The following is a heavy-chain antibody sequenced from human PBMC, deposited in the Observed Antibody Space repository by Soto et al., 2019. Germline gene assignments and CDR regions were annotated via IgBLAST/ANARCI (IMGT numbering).Heavy chain of an antibody. V-gene: IGHV1-2*04. J-gene: IGHJ6*02. CDR3: ARDLRCSSTSCYPDYYYYGMDV. CDR1: GYTFTGYY. CDR2: INPNSGGT. Sequence: QVQLVQSGAEVKKPGASVKVSCKASGYTFTGYYMHWVRQAPGQGLEWMGWINPNSGGTNYAQKFQGWVTMTRDTSISTAYMALSRLRSDDTAVYYCARDLRCSSTSCYPDYYYYGMDVWGQGTTVTVSS. D-gene: IGHD2-2*01.